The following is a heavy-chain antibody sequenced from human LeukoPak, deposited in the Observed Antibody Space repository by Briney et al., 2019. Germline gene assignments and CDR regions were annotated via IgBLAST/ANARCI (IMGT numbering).Heavy chain of an antibody. D-gene: IGHD6-19*01. CDR1: GYTFTGYY. CDR3: ARGGYDGYSSGWFFDY. V-gene: IGHV1-2*02. CDR2: INPNSGGT. Sequence: GASVKVSCKASGYTFTGYYMHWVRQAPRQGLEWMGWINPNSGGTNYAQKFQGRVTMTRDTSISTAYMELSRLRSDDTAVYYCARGGYDGYSSGWFFDYWGQGTLVTVSS. J-gene: IGHJ4*02.